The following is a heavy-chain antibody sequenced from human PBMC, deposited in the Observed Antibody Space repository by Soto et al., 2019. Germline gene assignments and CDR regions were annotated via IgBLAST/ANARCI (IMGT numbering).Heavy chain of an antibody. V-gene: IGHV4-30-4*01. Sequence: QVQLQESGPGLVKPSQTLSLTCTVSGGSISSGDYYWSWIRQPPGKRLEWLGYIYYSVSTYYNPSLKSRVTTSVDTSKTQFSLKLSSVTAADTAVYYCARVRAGNNAEYFQHWGQGTLVTASA. CDR1: GGSISSGDYY. J-gene: IGHJ1*01. D-gene: IGHD1-20*01. CDR3: ARVRAGNNAEYFQH. CDR2: IYYSVST.